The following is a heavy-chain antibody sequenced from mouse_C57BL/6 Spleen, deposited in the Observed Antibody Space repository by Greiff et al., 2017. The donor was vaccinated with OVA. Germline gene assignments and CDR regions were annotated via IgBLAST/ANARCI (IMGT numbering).Heavy chain of an antibody. CDR3: ARDYGSSYVHAMDY. CDR2: ISSGSSTI. D-gene: IGHD1-1*01. CDR1: GFTFSDYG. Sequence: EVKLMESGGGLVKPGGSLKLSCAASGFTFSDYGMHWVRQAPEKGLEWVAYISSGSSTIYYADTVKGRFTISRDNAKNTLFLQMTSLRSEDTAMYYCARDYGSSYVHAMDYWGQGTSVTVSS. J-gene: IGHJ4*01. V-gene: IGHV5-17*01.